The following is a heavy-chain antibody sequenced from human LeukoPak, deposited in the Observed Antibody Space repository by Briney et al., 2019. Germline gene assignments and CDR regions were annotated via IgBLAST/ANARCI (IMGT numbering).Heavy chain of an antibody. V-gene: IGHV1-46*01. J-gene: IGHJ5*02. Sequence: ASVKVSCKASGYTFTSYYMHWVRQAPGQGLEWMGIINPSGGSTSYAQKFQGRVTMTRDMSTSTVYMELSSLRSEDTAVYYCARARITMVRGVIWIGWFDPWGQGTLVTVSS. CDR3: ARARITMVRGVIWIGWFDP. CDR2: INPSGGST. D-gene: IGHD3-10*01. CDR1: GYTFTSYY.